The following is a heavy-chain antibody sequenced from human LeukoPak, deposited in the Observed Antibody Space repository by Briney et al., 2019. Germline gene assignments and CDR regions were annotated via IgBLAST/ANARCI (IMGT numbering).Heavy chain of an antibody. D-gene: IGHD5-18*01. V-gene: IGHV4-31*03. CDR3: ARGNSYGSPTLDH. Sequence: PSETLSLTCTVSGGPISSGGYYWSWIRQHPGKGLEWIGYIYYSGSTYYNPSLKSRVTISKDTSRNQISLKLSSVAVADTAVYYCARGNSYGSPTLDHWGQGTLVTVSS. CDR2: IYYSGST. CDR1: GGPISSGGYY. J-gene: IGHJ4*02.